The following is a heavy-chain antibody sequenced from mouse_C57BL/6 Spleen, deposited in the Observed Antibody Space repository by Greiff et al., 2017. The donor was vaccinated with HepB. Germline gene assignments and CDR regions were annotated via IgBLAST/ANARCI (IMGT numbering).Heavy chain of an antibody. CDR2: IHPNSGST. J-gene: IGHJ2*01. V-gene: IGHV1-64*01. Sequence: VKLMESGAELVKPGASVKLSCKASGYTFTSYWMHWVKQRPGQGLEWIGMIHPNSGSTNYNEKFKSKATLTVDKSSSTAYMQLSSLTSEDSAVYYCARGGTTVVEGDYWGQGTTLTVSS. CDR3: ARGGTTVVEGDY. CDR1: GYTFTSYW. D-gene: IGHD1-1*01.